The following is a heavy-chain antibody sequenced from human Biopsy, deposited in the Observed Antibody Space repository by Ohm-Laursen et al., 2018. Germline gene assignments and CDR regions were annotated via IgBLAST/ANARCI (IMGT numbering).Heavy chain of an antibody. D-gene: IGHD1-20*01. CDR2: INQSGST. V-gene: IGHV4-34*01. CDR3: ARGSNWNDWSFDY. J-gene: IGHJ4*02. Sequence: GTLSLTCAVYVGSFSGYYWTWIRQPPGKGLEWIGEINQSGSTNYNSSLKSRVTISVDTSKNQFSLKLNSVTAADTAVYYCARGSNWNDWSFDYWGQGTVVTVPS. CDR1: VGSFSGYY.